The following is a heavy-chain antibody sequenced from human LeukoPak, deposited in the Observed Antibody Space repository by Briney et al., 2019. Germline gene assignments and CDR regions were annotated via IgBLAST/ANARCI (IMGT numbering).Heavy chain of an antibody. CDR1: GFTFSSYS. D-gene: IGHD6-19*01. CDR3: ARYSSGLIDP. J-gene: IGHJ5*02. V-gene: IGHV3-21*01. CDR2: ISSSSSYI. Sequence: GGSLRLSCAASGFTFSSYSMNWVRQAPGKGLEWVSSISSSSSYIHSADSVRGRFTISGDNAKNSLYLQMNSLRAEDAAVYYCARYSSGLIDPWGQGTLVTVSS.